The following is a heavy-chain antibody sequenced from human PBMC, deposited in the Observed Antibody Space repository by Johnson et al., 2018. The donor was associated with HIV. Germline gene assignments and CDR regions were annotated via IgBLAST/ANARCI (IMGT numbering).Heavy chain of an antibody. Sequence: VQLVESGGGLVQPGGSLRLSCAASGFTFSSYAMSWVRQAPGKGLEWVSGINSDGSSTSYADSVKGRFTISRDNAKNTLYLQMNSLRAEDTALYYCAKSLDRIAAAGTRGAFDIWGLGTVVTVSS. CDR2: INSDGSST. CDR1: GFTFSSYA. V-gene: IGHV3-74*02. D-gene: IGHD6-13*01. J-gene: IGHJ3*02. CDR3: AKSLDRIAAAGTRGAFDI.